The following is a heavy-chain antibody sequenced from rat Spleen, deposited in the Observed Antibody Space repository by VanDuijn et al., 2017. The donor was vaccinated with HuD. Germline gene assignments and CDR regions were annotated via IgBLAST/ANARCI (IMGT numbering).Heavy chain of an antibody. Sequence: QVQLKESGPGLVQPSQTLSLRCTVSGFSLISYGVNWVRQSPGQGLEWMGGIWGDGSTKYNSALKSRLSISRDTSKSQIYLKMNSLQIEDTATYFCARADVAGLSTDGIWGQGIMVTVSS. V-gene: IGHV2-70*01. D-gene: IGHD1-2*01. CDR1: GFSLISYG. J-gene: IGHJ2*01. CDR2: IWGDGST. CDR3: ARADVAGLSTDGI.